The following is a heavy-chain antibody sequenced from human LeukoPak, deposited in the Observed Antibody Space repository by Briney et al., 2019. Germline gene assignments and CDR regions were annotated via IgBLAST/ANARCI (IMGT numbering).Heavy chain of an antibody. CDR3: ARGRRSGWYLDY. J-gene: IGHJ4*02. V-gene: IGHV3-74*01. CDR1: GFTFTSYW. D-gene: IGHD6-19*01. Sequence: GGSLRLSCAASGFTFTSYWMHRVRQAPGKGLVWVSRINSDGSSTSYADSVKGRFTISRDNAKNTLYLQMNSLRAEDTAVYYCARGRRSGWYLDYWGQGTLVTVSS. CDR2: INSDGSST.